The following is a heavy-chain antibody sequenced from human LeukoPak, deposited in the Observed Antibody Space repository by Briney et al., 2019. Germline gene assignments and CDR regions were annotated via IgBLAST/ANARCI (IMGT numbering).Heavy chain of an antibody. CDR3: AKGRGPAAVDY. CDR1: GFTFSSYG. CDR2: MWYDGSNK. Sequence: PGRSLRLSCAASGFTFSSYGMHWVRQAPGKGLEWVAVMWYDGSNKYYADSVKGRFTISRDNSKNTLYLQMNSLRAEDTAVYYCAKGRGPAAVDYWGQGTLVTVSS. D-gene: IGHD2-2*01. V-gene: IGHV3-33*06. J-gene: IGHJ4*02.